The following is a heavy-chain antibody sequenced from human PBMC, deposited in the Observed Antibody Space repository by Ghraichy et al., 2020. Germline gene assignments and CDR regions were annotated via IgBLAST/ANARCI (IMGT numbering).Heavy chain of an antibody. CDR1: GFIFSGYW. V-gene: IGHV3-7*01. CDR3: APDLGGGWYFDY. Sequence: GGSLRLSCAASGFIFSGYWMSWVRQAPGKGPEWVANIKKDGSEKYYVDSVKGRFTISRDNAKNSLYLEMNSLRAEDTAVYYCAPDLGGGWYFDYWGQGALVTVSS. CDR2: IKKDGSEK. D-gene: IGHD6-19*01. J-gene: IGHJ4*02.